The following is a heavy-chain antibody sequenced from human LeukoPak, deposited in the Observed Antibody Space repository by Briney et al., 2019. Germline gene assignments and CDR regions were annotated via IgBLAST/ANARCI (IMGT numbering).Heavy chain of an antibody. J-gene: IGHJ6*03. CDR2: MHTSGST. Sequence: SETLSLTRTVSGGSISSGSYYWSWIRQPAGTGLEWIGRMHTSGSTNYNPSLKSRVTISVDTSKNQFSLRLSSVTAADTAVYYCAREDCSSPSCYVLGYYYMDVWGKGATVTVSS. D-gene: IGHD2-2*01. V-gene: IGHV4-61*02. CDR3: AREDCSSPSCYVLGYYYMDV. CDR1: GGSISSGSYY.